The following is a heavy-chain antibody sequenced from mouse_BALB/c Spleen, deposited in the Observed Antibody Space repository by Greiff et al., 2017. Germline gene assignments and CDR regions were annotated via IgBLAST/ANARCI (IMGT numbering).Heavy chain of an antibody. CDR1: GFTFSSYT. D-gene: IGHD2-1*01. Sequence: EVQGVESGGGLVQPGGSLKLSCAASGFTFSSYTMSWVRQTPEKRLEWVAYISNGGGSTYYPDTVKGRFTISRDNAKNTLYLQMSSLKSEDTAMYYCSRLDGNHPRAWFAYWGQGTLVTVSA. CDR2: ISNGGGST. V-gene: IGHV5-12-2*01. CDR3: SRLDGNHPRAWFAY. J-gene: IGHJ3*01.